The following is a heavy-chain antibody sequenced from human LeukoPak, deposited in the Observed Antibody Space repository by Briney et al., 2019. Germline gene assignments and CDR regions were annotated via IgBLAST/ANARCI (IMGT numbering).Heavy chain of an antibody. CDR3: ARGSGYSYGYSY. CDR2: IYHSGST. CDR1: GYSISSGYY. D-gene: IGHD5-18*01. V-gene: IGHV4-38-2*02. Sequence: PSETLSLTCTVSGYSISSGYYWGWIRQPPGKGLEWIGSIYHSGSTYYNPSLKSRVTISVDTSKNQFSLKLSSVTAADTAVYYCARGSGYSYGYSYWGQGTLVTVSS. J-gene: IGHJ4*02.